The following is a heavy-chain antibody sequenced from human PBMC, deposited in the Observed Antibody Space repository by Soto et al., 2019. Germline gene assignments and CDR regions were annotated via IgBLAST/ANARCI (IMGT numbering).Heavy chain of an antibody. CDR3: AKAWGIDY. Sequence: EVQLLESGGGLVEPGGSRRLSCAASGFTFSSYTMSWVRQAPGKGLEWVSTISGSGSRTYSADSVKGRFTISRDNSKNTLYLQMNSLRVEDTAIYYCAKAWGIDYWGQGTLVTVSS. V-gene: IGHV3-23*01. J-gene: IGHJ4*02. D-gene: IGHD7-27*01. CDR2: ISGSGSRT. CDR1: GFTFSSYT.